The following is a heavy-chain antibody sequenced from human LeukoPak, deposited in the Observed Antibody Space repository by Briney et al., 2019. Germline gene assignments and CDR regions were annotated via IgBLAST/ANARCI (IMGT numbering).Heavy chain of an antibody. CDR3: AKDLLRDFGEFPYYFDY. CDR2: ISYDGSNK. V-gene: IGHV3-30*18. D-gene: IGHD3-10*01. J-gene: IGHJ4*02. CDR1: GFTFSSYG. Sequence: GGSLRLSCAASGFTFSSYGMHWVRQAPGKGLEWVAVISYDGSNKYYADSVKGRFTISRDNSKNTLYLQMNSLRAEDTAVYYCAKDLLRDFGEFPYYFDYWGQGTLVTVSS.